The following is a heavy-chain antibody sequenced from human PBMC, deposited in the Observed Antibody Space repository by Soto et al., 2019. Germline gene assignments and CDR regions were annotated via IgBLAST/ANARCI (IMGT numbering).Heavy chain of an antibody. Sequence: QVQLVQSGAEVKKPGASVKVSCKASGYTFTSYDISWVRQAPGQGLEGMGWISTYNGNTNYAQKLQGRVTMTTDTSTSTAYMELRSLRSDDTAVYYCARGFRVAATRWWFDPWGQGTLVTVSS. D-gene: IGHD2-15*01. CDR3: ARGFRVAATRWWFDP. CDR2: ISTYNGNT. J-gene: IGHJ5*02. CDR1: GYTFTSYD. V-gene: IGHV1-18*01.